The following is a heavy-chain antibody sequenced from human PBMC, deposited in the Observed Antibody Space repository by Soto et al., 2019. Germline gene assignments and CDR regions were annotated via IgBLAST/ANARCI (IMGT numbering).Heavy chain of an antibody. CDR1: GYTFTSYG. V-gene: IGHV1-18*01. D-gene: IGHD3-3*01. Sequence: ASVKVSCKASGYTFTSYGISWVRQAPGQGLEWMGWISAYNGNTNYAQKLQGRVTMTTDTSTSTAYMELRRLRSDDTAVYYCARDSYYDFWSGLNYYGMDVWGQGTTVTVSS. CDR2: ISAYNGNT. CDR3: ARDSYYDFWSGLNYYGMDV. J-gene: IGHJ6*02.